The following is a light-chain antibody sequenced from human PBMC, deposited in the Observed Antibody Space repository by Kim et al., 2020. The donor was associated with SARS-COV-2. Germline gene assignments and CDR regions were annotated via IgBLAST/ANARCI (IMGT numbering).Light chain of an antibody. CDR3: QQRSNWPSYS. J-gene: IGKJ2*03. CDR1: QSVSSY. CDR2: DAS. Sequence: EIVLTQSPATLSLSPGERATLSCRASQSVSSYLAWYQQKPGQAPRLLIYDASNRATGIPDRFSGSGSGTDFTLTISSLEPEDFAVYYCQQRSNWPSYSFGQGTKLEI. V-gene: IGKV3-11*01.